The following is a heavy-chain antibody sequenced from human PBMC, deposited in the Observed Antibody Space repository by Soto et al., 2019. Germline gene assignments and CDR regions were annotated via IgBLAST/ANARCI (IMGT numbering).Heavy chain of an antibody. V-gene: IGHV1-69*13. CDR3: ARETPSAAAAYYYYGLDV. Sequence: SVKVSCKVSGGTFSSYFINWLRQSPGQGLEWVGGIIPVFGTGSYAEKFQGRVTITADESTSTAYMELSRLRSDDTAVYYCARETPSAAAAYYYYGLDVWGQGTTVTVSS. CDR2: IIPVFGTG. D-gene: IGHD6-13*01. J-gene: IGHJ6*02. CDR1: GGTFSSYF.